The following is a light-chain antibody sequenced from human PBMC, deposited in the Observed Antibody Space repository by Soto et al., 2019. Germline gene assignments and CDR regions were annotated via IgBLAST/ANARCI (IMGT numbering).Light chain of an antibody. CDR1: SSDVGGYNL. J-gene: IGLJ1*01. V-gene: IGLV2-14*02. Sequence: QSAPTQPASVSGSPGQSITISCTGTSSDVGGYNLVSWYQQYPGKAPKLIIYEVTKRPSGVSSRFSASKSGNTASLTISGLQAEDEAEYYCSSYTNINTRACVFGTGTKVTVL. CDR3: SSYTNINTRACV. CDR2: EVT.